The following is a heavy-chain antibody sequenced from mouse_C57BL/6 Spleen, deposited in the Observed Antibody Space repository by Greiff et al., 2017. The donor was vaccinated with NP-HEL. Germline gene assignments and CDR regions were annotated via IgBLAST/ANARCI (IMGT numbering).Heavy chain of an antibody. D-gene: IGHD2-3*01. V-gene: IGHV1-52*01. Sequence: QVQLQQSGAELVRPGSSVKLSCKASGYTFTSYWMHWVKQRPIQGLEWIGNIDPSDSETHYNQKFKDKATLTVDKSSSTAYMQLSSLTSEDSAVYYCARWGDGLFDYWGQGTTLTVSS. CDR3: ARWGDGLFDY. J-gene: IGHJ2*01. CDR1: GYTFTSYW. CDR2: IDPSDSET.